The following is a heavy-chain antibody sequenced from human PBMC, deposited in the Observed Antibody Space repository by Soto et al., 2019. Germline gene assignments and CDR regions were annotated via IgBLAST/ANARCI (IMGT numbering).Heavy chain of an antibody. CDR2: ISASGRST. CDR3: GKDTFGDFI. J-gene: IGHJ4*02. Sequence: VHLLESGGGLVQPGGSLRLSCAASGFAFRSFAVNWVRQAPGKGLEWVSGISASGRSTYYAESVKGRFTISRDNSKNTFFLQMNSLRAEDTAIYYCGKDTFGDFIGARGTLVTVSS. CDR1: GFAFRSFA. V-gene: IGHV3-23*01. D-gene: IGHD4-17*01.